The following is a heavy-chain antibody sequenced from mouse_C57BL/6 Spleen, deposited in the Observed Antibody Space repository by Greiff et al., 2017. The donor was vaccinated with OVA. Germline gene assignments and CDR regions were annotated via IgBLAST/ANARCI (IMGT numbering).Heavy chain of an antibody. D-gene: IGHD1-1*01. V-gene: IGHV1-55*01. Sequence: QVQLQQPGAELVKPGASVKMSCKASGYTFTSYWINWVKQRPGQGLEWIGDIYPGSGSTNYNEKCKSKATLSVDTSSSTAYMQLSSLTSEDSAVYYFARAPSDYCSSPWFAYWGQGTLVTVSA. CDR3: ARAPSDYCSSPWFAY. CDR2: IYPGSGST. CDR1: GYTFTSYW. J-gene: IGHJ3*01.